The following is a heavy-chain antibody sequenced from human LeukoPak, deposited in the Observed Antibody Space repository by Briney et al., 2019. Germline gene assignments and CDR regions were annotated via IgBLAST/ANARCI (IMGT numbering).Heavy chain of an antibody. V-gene: IGHV5-51*01. CDR3: ARRRGYYDSSGYYGLFGAFDI. Sequence: GESLKISCEGSLYSFTNYWIAWVRQMPGKGLEWMGIIYPSDSDTIYSPSFQGQVTISADKSISTAYLQWSSLKASDTAMYYCARRRGYYDSSGYYGLFGAFDIWGQGTMVTVSS. J-gene: IGHJ3*02. D-gene: IGHD3-22*01. CDR2: IYPSDSDT. CDR1: LYSFTNYW.